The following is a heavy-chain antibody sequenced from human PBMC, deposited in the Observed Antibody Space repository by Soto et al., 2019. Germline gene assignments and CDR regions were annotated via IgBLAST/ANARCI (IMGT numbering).Heavy chain of an antibody. V-gene: IGHV3-21*05. CDR3: ARDRGYDAHDYYYNAMDV. CDR2: IPGFSPYT. D-gene: IGHD3-10*01. Sequence: EVQLVESGGGLVKPGGSLTLSCISSGFTFRTYTMNWVRQAPGKGLEWVSGIPGFSPYTFYAESVKGRCTISRDNAKNSLYLQMNSLRAEDTAVYYCARDRGYDAHDYYYNAMDVWGQGTTVTVSS. CDR1: GFTFRTYT. J-gene: IGHJ6*02.